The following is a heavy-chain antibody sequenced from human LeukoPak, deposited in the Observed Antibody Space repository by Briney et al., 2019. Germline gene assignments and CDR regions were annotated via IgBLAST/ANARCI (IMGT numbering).Heavy chain of an antibody. V-gene: IGHV3-30*02. CDR3: AKGFGSYYSSGVFMAY. CDR2: IRYDGSNK. J-gene: IGHJ4*02. Sequence: GGSLRLSCAASGFTFSSYGMHWVRQAPGKGLEWVAFIRYDGSNKYYADSVKGRFTISRDNSKKTLYLQMNSLRAEDTAVYYCAKGFGSYYSSGVFMAYWGQGTLVTVSS. D-gene: IGHD1-26*01. CDR1: GFTFSSYG.